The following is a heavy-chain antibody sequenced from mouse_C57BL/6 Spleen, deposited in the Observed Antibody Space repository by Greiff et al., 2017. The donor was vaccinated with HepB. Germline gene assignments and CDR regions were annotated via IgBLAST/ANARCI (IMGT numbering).Heavy chain of an antibody. CDR3: ARLGGYRAMDY. Sequence: EVQLVESGGGLVQPGGSLKLSCAASGFTFSDYGMAWVRQAPRKGPEWVAFISNLAYSIYYADTVTGRFTISRENAKNTLYLEMSSLRSEDTAMYYCARLGGYRAMDYWGQGTSVTVSS. CDR2: ISNLAYSI. CDR1: GFTFSDYG. J-gene: IGHJ4*01. D-gene: IGHD2-2*01. V-gene: IGHV5-15*01.